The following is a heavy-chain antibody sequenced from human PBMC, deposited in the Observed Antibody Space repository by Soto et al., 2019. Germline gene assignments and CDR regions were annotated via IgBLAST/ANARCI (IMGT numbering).Heavy chain of an antibody. CDR3: ARDLPTSLYCSSTSCYRWFDP. Sequence: ASVKVSCKASGYTFSSYDINWVRQATGQGLEWMGWMNPNSGNTGYAQKFQGRVTMTRNTSISTAYMELRSLRSDDTAVYYCARDLPTSLYCSSTSCYRWFDPWGQGTLVTVSS. CDR1: GYTFSSYD. V-gene: IGHV1-8*01. D-gene: IGHD2-2*02. J-gene: IGHJ5*02. CDR2: MNPNSGNT.